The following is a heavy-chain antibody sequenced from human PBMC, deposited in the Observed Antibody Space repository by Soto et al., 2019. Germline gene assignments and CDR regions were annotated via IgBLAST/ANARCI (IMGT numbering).Heavy chain of an antibody. CDR3: VGARYGGVGATYSES. V-gene: IGHV4-4*02. CDR2: IYHSGST. CDR1: GGSISSSNW. J-gene: IGHJ4*02. Sequence: SETLSLTCAVSGGSISSSNWWSWVRQPPGKGLEWIGEIYHSGSTNYNPSLKSRVTISVDKSKNQFSLNLSSVTAADTAVYYCVGARYGGVGATYSESWGQGALVTVSS. D-gene: IGHD1-26*01.